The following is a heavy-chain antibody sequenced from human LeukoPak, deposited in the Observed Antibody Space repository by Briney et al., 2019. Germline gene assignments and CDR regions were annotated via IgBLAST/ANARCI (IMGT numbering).Heavy chain of an antibody. Sequence: SVKVSCKASGYTFTSYGISWVRQAPGQGLEWMGGIIPIFGTANYAQKFQGRVTITTDESTSTAYMELSSLRSEDTAVYYCARGPIAARPRWFDPWGQGTLVTVSS. CDR2: IIPIFGTA. CDR3: ARGPIAARPRWFDP. V-gene: IGHV1-69*05. D-gene: IGHD6-6*01. J-gene: IGHJ5*02. CDR1: GYTFTSYG.